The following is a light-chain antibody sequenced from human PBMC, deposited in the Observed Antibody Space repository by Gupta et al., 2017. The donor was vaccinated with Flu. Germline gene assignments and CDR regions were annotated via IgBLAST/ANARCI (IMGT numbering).Light chain of an antibody. CDR2: EVS. CDR3: SLYTSSSTPYV. Sequence: QSALTQPPSVSGSPGQSVTISCTRTSSDVGSYNRVSWYQQPPGTAPKLMIYEVSNRPSGVPDRFSGSKSGNTASLTISGLQAEDEADYYCSLYTSSSTPYVFGTGTKVTVL. J-gene: IGLJ1*01. CDR1: SSDVGSYNR. V-gene: IGLV2-18*01.